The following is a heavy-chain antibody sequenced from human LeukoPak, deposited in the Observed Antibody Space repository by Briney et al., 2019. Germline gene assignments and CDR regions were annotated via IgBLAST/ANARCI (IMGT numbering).Heavy chain of an antibody. CDR3: ARVRAAAGTTLDWFDP. J-gene: IGHJ5*02. V-gene: IGHV4-30-4*08. CDR1: GGSISSGDYY. CDR2: IYYSGST. Sequence: PSQTLSLTCTVSGGSISSGDYYWSWIRQPPGKGLEWIGYIYYSGSTYYNPSLKSRVSISVDTSKNQFSLKLSSVTAADTAVYYCARVRAAAGTTLDWFDPWGQGTLVTVSS. D-gene: IGHD6-13*01.